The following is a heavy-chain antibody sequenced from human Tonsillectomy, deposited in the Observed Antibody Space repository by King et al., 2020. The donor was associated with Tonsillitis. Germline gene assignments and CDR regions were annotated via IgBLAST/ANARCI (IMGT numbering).Heavy chain of an antibody. CDR3: ARPAYYYDSSGYLNAFDI. CDR2: IYPGDSDT. CDR1: GYSFTSYW. D-gene: IGHD3-22*01. J-gene: IGHJ3*02. Sequence: VQLVESGAEVKKPGESLKISCKGSGYSFTSYWIGWVRQMPGKGLEWMGIIYPGDSDTRCSPSFQGQVTISADKSISTAYLQWSSLKASDTAMYYCARPAYYYDSSGYLNAFDIWGQGTMVTVSS. V-gene: IGHV5-51*01.